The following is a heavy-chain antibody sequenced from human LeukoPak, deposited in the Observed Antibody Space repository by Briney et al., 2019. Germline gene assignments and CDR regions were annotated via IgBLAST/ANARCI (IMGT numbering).Heavy chain of an antibody. V-gene: IGHV3-20*04. CDR1: GFTFDDYG. Sequence: GGSLRLSCAASGFTFDDYGMSWVRQAPGKGLEWVSGINWNGGSTGYADSVKGRFTISRDNAKNSLYLQMNSLRAEDTALYYCARDRSYYYGSGSYYYYYMDVWGKGTTVTVSS. D-gene: IGHD3-10*01. J-gene: IGHJ6*03. CDR3: ARDRSYYYGSGSYYYYYMDV. CDR2: INWNGGST.